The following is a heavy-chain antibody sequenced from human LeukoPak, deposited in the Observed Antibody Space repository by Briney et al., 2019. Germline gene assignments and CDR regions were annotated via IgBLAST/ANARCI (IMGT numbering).Heavy chain of an antibody. CDR2: IYYSGST. V-gene: IGHV4-61*08. Sequence: SETLSLTCAVSGGSISSGGYSWSWIRQPPGKGLEWIGYIYYSGSTNYNPSLKSRVTISVDTSKNQFSLKLSSVTAADTAVYYCARHLRGLDYWGQGTLVTVSS. CDR3: ARHLRGLDY. D-gene: IGHD3-10*01. J-gene: IGHJ4*02. CDR1: GGSISSGGYS.